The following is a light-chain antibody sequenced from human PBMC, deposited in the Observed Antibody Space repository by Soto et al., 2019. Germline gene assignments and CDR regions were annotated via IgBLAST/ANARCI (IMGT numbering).Light chain of an antibody. V-gene: IGKV1-12*01. Sequence: DIQLTQSPSSVSASVGDRVTITCRASQDIRSWLAWYQQKPGKAPRLLIYVASSLQSGGPSRCSGSGSSTDFTLTISSLEPEDFETYYDQQDNSFPWTFGQGTKVEIK. CDR2: VAS. J-gene: IGKJ1*01. CDR3: QQDNSFPWT. CDR1: QDIRSW.